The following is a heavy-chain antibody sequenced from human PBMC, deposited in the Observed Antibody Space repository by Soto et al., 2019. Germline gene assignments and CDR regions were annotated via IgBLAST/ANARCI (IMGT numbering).Heavy chain of an antibody. D-gene: IGHD2-15*01. J-gene: IGHJ4*02. V-gene: IGHV3-74*01. Sequence: PGGSLRLSCAASGFIFDSDWMHWVRQAPGQGLVWVSRINTDGSGTSYADSVKGRFTISRDNAKNSLYLQMNSLRAEDTAVYYCVRDTSGQKPLDYWGQGTLVTVSS. CDR1: GFIFDSDW. CDR3: VRDTSGQKPLDY. CDR2: INTDGSGT.